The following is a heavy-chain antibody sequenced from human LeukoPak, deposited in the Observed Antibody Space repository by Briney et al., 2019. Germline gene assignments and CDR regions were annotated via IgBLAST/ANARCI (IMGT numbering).Heavy chain of an antibody. J-gene: IGHJ5*02. CDR2: INWNGGST. Sequence: PGGSLRLSCAASGFTFSSYEMHWVRQAPGKGLEWVSGINWNGGSTGYADSVKGRFTISRDNAKNSLYLQMNSLRAEDTALYYCARDGIIAAAGLNWFDPWGQGTLVTVSS. D-gene: IGHD6-13*01. CDR1: GFTFSSYE. V-gene: IGHV3-20*04. CDR3: ARDGIIAAAGLNWFDP.